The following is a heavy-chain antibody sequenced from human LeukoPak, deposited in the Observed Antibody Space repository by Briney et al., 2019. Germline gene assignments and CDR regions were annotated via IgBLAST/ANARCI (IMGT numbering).Heavy chain of an antibody. Sequence: PSETLSLTCTVSGGSISSYYWSWIRQPPGKGLEWIGYIYYSGSTNYNPSLKSRVTISVDTSKNQFSLKLSSVTAADTAVYYCARSPNPSSGWYYFDYWGQGTLVTVSS. CDR1: GGSISSYY. CDR2: IYYSGST. V-gene: IGHV4-59*01. J-gene: IGHJ4*02. CDR3: ARSPNPSSGWYYFDY. D-gene: IGHD6-19*01.